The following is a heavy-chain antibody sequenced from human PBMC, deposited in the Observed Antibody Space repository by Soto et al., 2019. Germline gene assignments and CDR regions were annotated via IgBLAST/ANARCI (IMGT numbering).Heavy chain of an antibody. CDR1: GFTFSSYA. V-gene: IGHV3-23*01. CDR3: AKDWDIVVVPAAISH. J-gene: IGHJ4*02. CDR2: ISGSGGST. D-gene: IGHD2-2*01. Sequence: SLRLSCAASGFTFSSYAMSWVRQAPGKGLEWVSAISGSGGSTYYADSVKGRFTISRDNSKNTLYLQMNSLRAEDTAVYYCAKDWDIVVVPAAISHWGQGTLVTVSS.